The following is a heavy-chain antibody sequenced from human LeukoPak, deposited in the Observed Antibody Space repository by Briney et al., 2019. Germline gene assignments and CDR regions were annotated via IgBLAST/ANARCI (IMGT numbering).Heavy chain of an antibody. J-gene: IGHJ4*02. CDR1: GFTFSSYA. CDR2: ISYDGSNK. V-gene: IGHV3-30-3*01. CDR3: ARDPRVVVIMGYFDY. D-gene: IGHD3-22*01. Sequence: PGGSLRLSCAASGFTFSSYAMHWVRQAPGKGLEGVAVISYDGSNKYYADSVKGRFTISRDNSKNTLYLQMNSLRAEDTAVYYCARDPRVVVIMGYFDYWGQGTLVTVSS.